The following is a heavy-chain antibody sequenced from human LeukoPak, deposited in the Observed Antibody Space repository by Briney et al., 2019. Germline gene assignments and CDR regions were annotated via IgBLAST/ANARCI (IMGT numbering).Heavy chain of an antibody. Sequence: PSETLSLTCVVSGGSFSGYYWSWIRQPPGKGPEWIGEINHGGRTNYSPSLKSRVTISVDTSKNQFSLNLSSVTAADTAVYYCARGLELGYCSGASCYIWFDPWGQGTLVTVSS. CDR1: GGSFSGYY. D-gene: IGHD2-2*02. J-gene: IGHJ5*02. CDR2: INHGGRT. V-gene: IGHV4-34*01. CDR3: ARGLELGYCSGASCYIWFDP.